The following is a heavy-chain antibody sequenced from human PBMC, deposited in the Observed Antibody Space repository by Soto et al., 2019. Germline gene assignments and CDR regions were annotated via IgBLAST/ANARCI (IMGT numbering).Heavy chain of an antibody. V-gene: IGHV3-33*01. Sequence: PGGSLRLSCAASGFTLSSYGMHWVRQAPGKGLEWVAVIWYDGSNKYYADSVKGRFTISRDNSKNTLYLQMNSLRAEDTAVYYCAREIGADDYYYYYYMDVWGKGTTVTVSS. CDR1: GFTLSSYG. J-gene: IGHJ6*03. CDR2: IWYDGSNK. D-gene: IGHD1-26*01. CDR3: AREIGADDYYYYYYMDV.